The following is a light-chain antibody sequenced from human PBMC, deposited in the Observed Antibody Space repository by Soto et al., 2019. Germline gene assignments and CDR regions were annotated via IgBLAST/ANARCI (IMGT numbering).Light chain of an antibody. CDR3: MQSTQLPPT. CDR2: EVS. J-gene: IGKJ5*01. CDR1: XRLLXITGETF. V-gene: IGKV2D-29*02. Sequence: DVVMTQTPLSLSVAPGQPASIXCKSSXRLLXITGETFLFWYLQKPGQSPQLLIYEVSTRVSGVPDRFSGSESRTDFTLEISRVETDDVGIYYCMQSTQLPPTFGQGTRLEIK.